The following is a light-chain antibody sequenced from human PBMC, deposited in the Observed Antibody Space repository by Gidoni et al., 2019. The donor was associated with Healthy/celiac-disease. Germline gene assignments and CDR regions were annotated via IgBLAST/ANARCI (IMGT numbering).Light chain of an antibody. CDR3: CSYAGSSTSLYV. V-gene: IGLV2-23*01. Sequence: HSALTQPAPVSGSPGQSITISCTGTSSDVGSYNLVSWYQQHPGKAPKLMIYEGSKRPSGVSNRFSGSKSGNTASLTISGLQAEDEADYYCCSYAGSSTSLYVFGTGTKVTVL. CDR1: SSDVGSYNL. CDR2: EGS. J-gene: IGLJ1*01.